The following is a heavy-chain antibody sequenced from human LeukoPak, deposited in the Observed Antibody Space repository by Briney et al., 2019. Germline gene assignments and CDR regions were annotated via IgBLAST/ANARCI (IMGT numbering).Heavy chain of an antibody. Sequence: GGSLRLSCAASGFSVSNNYVRWVRQPPGKGLEWVSVIYADGQTYYADSVRGRFTISRDNSKNTLYLQMNSLRAEDTAVYYCARDDRGIAVAVPVHWGQGTLVTVSS. J-gene: IGHJ4*02. V-gene: IGHV3-53*01. CDR2: IYADGQT. CDR3: ARDDRGIAVAVPVH. D-gene: IGHD6-19*01. CDR1: GFSVSNNY.